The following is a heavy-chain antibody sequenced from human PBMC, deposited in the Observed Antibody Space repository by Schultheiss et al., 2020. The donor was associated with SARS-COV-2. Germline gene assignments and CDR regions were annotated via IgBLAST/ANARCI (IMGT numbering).Heavy chain of an antibody. CDR3: ARSAYGSANWFDP. Sequence: GESLKISCTASGFSLNNRDMSWVRQAPGKGLEWVSGISGSSGGSTYYTDSVQGRFTISRDSSKNTLSLQMRSLRAEDTAVYYCARSAYGSANWFDPWGQGTLVTVSS. CDR1: GFSLNNRD. V-gene: IGHV3-23*01. CDR2: ISGSSGGST. D-gene: IGHD3-10*01. J-gene: IGHJ5*02.